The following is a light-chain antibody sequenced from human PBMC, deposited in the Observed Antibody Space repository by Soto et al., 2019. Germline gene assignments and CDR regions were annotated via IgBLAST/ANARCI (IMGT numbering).Light chain of an antibody. J-gene: IGLJ1*01. CDR2: EVS. Sequence: QSVLTRPASVSVSPGQSITISCTGTSSDVGNYKYVSWYQQHPGKAPKLMIYEVSNRPSGVSNRFSGSKSGNTASLTISGLQAEDEADYFCSSYSISTAYLFGTGTKVTVL. V-gene: IGLV2-14*01. CDR1: SSDVGNYKY. CDR3: SSYSISTAYL.